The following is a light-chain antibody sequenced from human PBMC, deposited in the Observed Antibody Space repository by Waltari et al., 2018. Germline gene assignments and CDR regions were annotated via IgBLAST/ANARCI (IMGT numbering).Light chain of an antibody. CDR2: DVN. CDR1: SGDIGNYNL. V-gene: IGLV2-23*02. CDR3: CSYAGSAISM. J-gene: IGLJ3*02. Sequence: QSALTQTATVSGSPGQSITISCSGTSGDIGNYNLVSWYQQHPGKAPTVIIYDVNKRPSGVSNRFSGSKSDNTAFLTISGLQTADEADYYCCSYAGSAISMFGGGTKVTVL.